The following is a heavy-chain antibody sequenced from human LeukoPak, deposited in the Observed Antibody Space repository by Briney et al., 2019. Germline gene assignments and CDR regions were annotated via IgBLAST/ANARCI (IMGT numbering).Heavy chain of an antibody. J-gene: IGHJ3*02. D-gene: IGHD2-15*01. Sequence: SVKVSCKASGGXFSSYAISWVRQAPGQGLEWMGGIIPVFGTANYAQKFQGRVTITADESTSTAYMELSSLRPEDTAVYYCARDRVVGLGIDNAFDIWGHGTMVTVSS. CDR3: ARDRVVGLGIDNAFDI. V-gene: IGHV1-69*01. CDR1: GGXFSSYA. CDR2: IIPVFGTA.